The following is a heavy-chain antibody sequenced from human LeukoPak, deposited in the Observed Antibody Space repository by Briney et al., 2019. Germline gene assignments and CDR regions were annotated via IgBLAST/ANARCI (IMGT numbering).Heavy chain of an antibody. V-gene: IGHV3-23*01. J-gene: IGHJ4*02. Sequence: GGSLRLSCAASGFTLSSYAVSWVRQAPGRGLECVSTISDTGGRTYYADSVKGRFTISRDNSKNTLYLQMNSLRAEDTAIYYCAKGTMYYDILDYWGQGTLVTVSS. CDR1: GFTLSSYA. CDR3: AKGTMYYDILDY. CDR2: ISDTGGRT. D-gene: IGHD3-9*01.